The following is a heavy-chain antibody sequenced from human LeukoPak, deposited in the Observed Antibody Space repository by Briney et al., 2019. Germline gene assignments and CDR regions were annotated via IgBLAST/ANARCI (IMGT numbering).Heavy chain of an antibody. CDR3: ARRLLHYYYMDV. CDR2: IYYSGSA. Sequence: PSETLSLTCTVSGGSISSSSYYWGWIRQPPGKGLEWIGSIYYSGSAYYKPSLKSRATISLDTSKNQFSLKLSSVTAADTAVYYCARRLLHYYYMDVWGKGTTVTVSS. D-gene: IGHD2-21*01. J-gene: IGHJ6*03. CDR1: GGSISSSSYY. V-gene: IGHV4-39*01.